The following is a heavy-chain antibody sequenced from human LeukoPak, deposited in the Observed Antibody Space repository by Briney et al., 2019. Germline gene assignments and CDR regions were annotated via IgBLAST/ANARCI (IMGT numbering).Heavy chain of an antibody. Sequence: PGWSLRLSCTASGFTFSSYNMNWVRQAPGKGLEWVSTITSTSTYIAYADSVKGRFTISRDNADNSVYLQMNSLRADDTAVYYCAKERPHGMDVWGQGTSVTVSS. CDR2: ITSTSTYI. D-gene: IGHD6-6*01. J-gene: IGHJ6*02. V-gene: IGHV3-21*01. CDR3: AKERPHGMDV. CDR1: GFTFSSYN.